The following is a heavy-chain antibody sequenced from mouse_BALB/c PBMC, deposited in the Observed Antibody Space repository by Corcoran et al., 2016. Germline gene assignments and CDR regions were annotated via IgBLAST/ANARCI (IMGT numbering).Heavy chain of an antibody. CDR2: IYPYNDDT. D-gene: IGHD2-2*01. CDR3: AREVPGGYPFDY. CDR1: GYTFTSYV. V-gene: IGHV1S136*01. J-gene: IGHJ2*01. Sequence: EVQLQQSGPELVKPGASVKMSCKASGYTFTSYVMHWVKQKPGQGLEGIGYIYPYNDDTKYNEEFKGKATLTSDKSSSTAYMELSSLTSENSAVYYCAREVPGGYPFDYWGQGTTLTVSS.